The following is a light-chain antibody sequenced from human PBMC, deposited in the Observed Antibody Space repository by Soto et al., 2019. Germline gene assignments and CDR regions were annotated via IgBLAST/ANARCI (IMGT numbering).Light chain of an antibody. J-gene: IGLJ1*01. V-gene: IGLV2-14*01. CDR1: ISDFVVYNY. CDR3: SSHTLSSALQV. Sequence: QSALTQPASVSGSPRQSITISCSGTISDFVVYNYVSWYQQHPGKAPKLMLYGVSKRPSGVSNRFSGSKSGDTASLTISGLQAEDEADYYCSSHTLSSALQVFGTGTKVTVL. CDR2: GVS.